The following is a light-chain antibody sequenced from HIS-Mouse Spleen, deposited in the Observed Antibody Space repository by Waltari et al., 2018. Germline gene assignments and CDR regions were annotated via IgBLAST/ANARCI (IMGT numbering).Light chain of an antibody. Sequence: QSALTQPASVSASPGQAITIPCTGTSSDVGCYNYVSWYQQHPGKAPKLMIYDVSNRPSGVSNRFSGSKSGNTASLTISGLQAEDEADYYCCSYAGSSTYVFGTGTKVTVL. V-gene: IGLV2-14*03. CDR2: DVS. CDR3: CSYAGSSTYV. CDR1: SSDVGCYNY. J-gene: IGLJ1*01.